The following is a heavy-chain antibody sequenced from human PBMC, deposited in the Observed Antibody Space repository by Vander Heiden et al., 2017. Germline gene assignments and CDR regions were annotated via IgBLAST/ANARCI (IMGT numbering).Heavy chain of an antibody. V-gene: IGHV3-21*01. Sequence: EVQLVESGGGLVKPGGSLRLSCAASGFTFSTYSMTWVRQAPGKGLEWVSSIGCNSRSIYYADSVKGRFTISRDNAKNSLYLQMNSLRAEDTAVYYCARERVEAFDIWGQGTMVTVSS. CDR1: GFTFSTYS. CDR2: IGCNSRSI. D-gene: IGHD2-15*01. J-gene: IGHJ3*02. CDR3: ARERVEAFDI.